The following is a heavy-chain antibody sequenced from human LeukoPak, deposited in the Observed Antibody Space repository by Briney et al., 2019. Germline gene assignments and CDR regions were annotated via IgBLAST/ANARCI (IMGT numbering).Heavy chain of an antibody. D-gene: IGHD3-3*01. CDR2: ISGSGGST. Sequence: GGSLRLSCAASGFXFSSYAISWVRQAPGKGLEWVSAISGSGGSTYYADSVKGRFTISRDNSKNTLYLQMNSLRAEDTAVYYCAKTGNDFWSAYNYWGQGTLVTVSS. V-gene: IGHV3-23*01. CDR3: AKTGNDFWSAYNY. J-gene: IGHJ4*02. CDR1: GFXFSSYA.